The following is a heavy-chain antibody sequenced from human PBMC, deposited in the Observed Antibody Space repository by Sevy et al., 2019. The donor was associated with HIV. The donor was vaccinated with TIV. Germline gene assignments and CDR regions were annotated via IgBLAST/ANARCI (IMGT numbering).Heavy chain of an antibody. J-gene: IGHJ4*02. V-gene: IGHV3-7*01. CDR1: GFTFDTYW. CDR3: ARRYFDL. CDR2: IRQDGNEI. Sequence: GGSLRLSCAASGFTFDTYWMQWVRQAPGKGVEWVANIRQDGNEIYYAHSVKGRFTISRDNAKESLYLQMTNLRVEDTAFYYCARRYFDLWGQGILVTVSS.